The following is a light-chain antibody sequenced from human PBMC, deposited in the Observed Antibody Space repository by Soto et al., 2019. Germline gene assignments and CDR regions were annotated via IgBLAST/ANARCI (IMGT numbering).Light chain of an antibody. CDR3: QQYDSSPWT. CDR2: GAS. V-gene: IGKV3-20*01. Sequence: EIVLTQSPGTLSLSPGERATLSCRASQSVSSSFLAWYQQKPGQAPRLLIYGASSRATGIPDRFSGSGSGTDFTLAISGLAPEDFAVYYCQQYDSSPWTCGQGTRVEIK. J-gene: IGKJ1*01. CDR1: QSVSSSF.